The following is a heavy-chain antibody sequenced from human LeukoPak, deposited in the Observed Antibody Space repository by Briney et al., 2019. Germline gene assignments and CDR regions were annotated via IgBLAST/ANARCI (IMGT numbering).Heavy chain of an antibody. CDR1: GFTFSSYW. Sequence: GGSLRLSCAASGFTFSSYWMSWVRQAPGKGLEWVANIKQDESEKYYVDSVKGRFTISRDNAKNSLYPQMNSLRAEDTAVYFCARDMRVVVMDTDAFDIWGQGTMVTVSS. CDR2: IKQDESEK. V-gene: IGHV3-7*01. D-gene: IGHD3-3*01. J-gene: IGHJ3*02. CDR3: ARDMRVVVMDTDAFDI.